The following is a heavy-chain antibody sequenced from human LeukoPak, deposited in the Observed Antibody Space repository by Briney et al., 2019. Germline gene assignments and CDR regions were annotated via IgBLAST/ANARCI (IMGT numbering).Heavy chain of an antibody. J-gene: IGHJ4*02. V-gene: IGHV3-30*18. CDR1: GFTFSSYG. Sequence: GGSLRLSCAASGFTFSSYGMHWVRQAPGKGLEWVAVISYDGSNKYYADSVKGRFTISRDNSKNTLYLQMNSLRAEDTAVYYRAKDRLSIVGDYWGQGTLVTVSS. CDR3: AKDRLSIVGDY. D-gene: IGHD1-26*01. CDR2: ISYDGSNK.